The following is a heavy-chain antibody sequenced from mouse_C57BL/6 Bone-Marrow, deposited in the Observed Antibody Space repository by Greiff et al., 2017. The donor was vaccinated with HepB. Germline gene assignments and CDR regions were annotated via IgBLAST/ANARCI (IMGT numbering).Heavy chain of an antibody. D-gene: IGHD2-3*01. V-gene: IGHV5-6*02. CDR1: GFTFSSYG. Sequence: DVKLVESGGDLVKPGGSLKLSCAASGFTFSSYGMSWVRQTPDKRLEWVATIISGGSYTYYPDSVKGRFTISRDNAKNTLYLQMSSLKSEDTAMYYCARHDGYFWGQGTLVTVSA. CDR3: ARHDGYF. J-gene: IGHJ3*01. CDR2: IISGGSYT.